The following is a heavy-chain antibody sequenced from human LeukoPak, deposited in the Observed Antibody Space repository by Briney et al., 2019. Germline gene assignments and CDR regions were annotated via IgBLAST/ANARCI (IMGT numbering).Heavy chain of an antibody. D-gene: IGHD6-19*01. Sequence: TGRSLRLSCAASGFTFSTYGMHWAREAPGKGLEWVAVISYDGSNKYYADSVKGRFTISRDNSKNTLYLQMNSLRAEDTAVYYCASSRGWYYFDYWGQGTLVTVSS. CDR2: ISYDGSNK. V-gene: IGHV3-30*03. J-gene: IGHJ4*02. CDR1: GFTFSTYG. CDR3: ASSRGWYYFDY.